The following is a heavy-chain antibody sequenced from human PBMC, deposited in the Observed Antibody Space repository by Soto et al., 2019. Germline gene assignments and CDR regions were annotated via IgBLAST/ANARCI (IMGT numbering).Heavy chain of an antibody. J-gene: IGHJ3*02. CDR2: IYYSGST. V-gene: IGHV4-59*01. D-gene: IGHD2-15*01. CDR1: GGSISSYY. CDR3: ARXGRGYCSGGSCLDAFDI. Sequence: PSETLSLTCTVSGGSISSYYWSWIRQPPGKGLEWIGYIYYSGSTNYNPPLKSRVTISVDTSKNQFSLKLSSVTAADTAVYYCARXGRGYCSGGSCLDAFDIWGQGTMVTVSS.